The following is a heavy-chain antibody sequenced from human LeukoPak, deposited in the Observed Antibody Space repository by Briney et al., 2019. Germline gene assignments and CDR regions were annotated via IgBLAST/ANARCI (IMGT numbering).Heavy chain of an antibody. J-gene: IGHJ4*02. CDR1: GHTHRDLS. CDR3: STETTGNY. Sequence: GASVKVSRKAFGHTHRDLSIHWVRQAPGKGLEWMGGYDPEDDERICSEKFLGRVTLTEDTSTDTAYMELTSLRSDDTAVYYCSTETTGNYWGQGTLVTVSS. CDR2: YDPEDDER. V-gene: IGHV1-24*01. D-gene: IGHD1-1*01.